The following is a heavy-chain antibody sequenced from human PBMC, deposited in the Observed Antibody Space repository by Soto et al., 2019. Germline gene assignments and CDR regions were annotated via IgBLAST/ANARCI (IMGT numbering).Heavy chain of an antibody. D-gene: IGHD4-17*01. V-gene: IGHV3-53*01. Sequence: GGSLRLSCAASGFTVSSNSMSWVRQAPGKGLEWVSVIYSGDTTYYADSVKGRFTISRDNSKNTLYLQMNSLRAEDTAVYYCARVRLPTSYHYYYMDVWGKGTTVTVSS. CDR3: ARVRLPTSYHYYYMDV. CDR1: GFTVSSNS. J-gene: IGHJ6*03. CDR2: IYSGDTT.